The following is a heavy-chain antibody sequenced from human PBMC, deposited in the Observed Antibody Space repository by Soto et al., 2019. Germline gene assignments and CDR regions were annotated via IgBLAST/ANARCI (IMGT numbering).Heavy chain of an antibody. CDR1: GFTFSSYG. J-gene: IGHJ3*02. Sequence: GGSLRLSCAASGFTFSSYGMHWVRQAPGKGLEWVAVIWYDGSNKYYADSVKGRFTISRDNSKNTLYLQMNSLRAEDTAVYYCARDATSSGGLDAFDIWGQGTMVTVS. V-gene: IGHV3-33*01. CDR3: ARDATSSGGLDAFDI. D-gene: IGHD6-19*01. CDR2: IWYDGSNK.